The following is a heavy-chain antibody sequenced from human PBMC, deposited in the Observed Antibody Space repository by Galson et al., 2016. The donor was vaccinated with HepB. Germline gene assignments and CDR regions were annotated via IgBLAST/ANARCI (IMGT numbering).Heavy chain of an antibody. Sequence: SETLYLTCTVSGDSVSSDNSYWSWIRQPPGKGLEWIGFISYSGSTSSHPSLKSRVAMSVDTSKNQFSLKLSSVTAADTAVNYCWIVLRYFDWGWGLDVWGQGTTVTVSS. CDR1: GDSVSSDNSY. D-gene: IGHD3-9*01. J-gene: IGHJ6*02. V-gene: IGHV4-61*01. CDR3: WIVLRYFDWGWGLDV. CDR2: ISYSGST.